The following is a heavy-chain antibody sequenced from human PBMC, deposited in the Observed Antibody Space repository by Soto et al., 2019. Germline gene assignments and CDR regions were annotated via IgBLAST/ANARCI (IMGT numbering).Heavy chain of an antibody. V-gene: IGHV1-18*01. Sequence: ASVKVSCKASGYSFISYGVSWVRQAPGQGLEWMGWISAYNGNTNYAQNLQGRVTLTTDTSTSTAYMELRSLRSDDTAMYYCARDRSSGWFVYWGQGTLVTVSS. D-gene: IGHD6-19*01. CDR3: ARDRSSGWFVY. CDR2: ISAYNGNT. CDR1: GYSFISYG. J-gene: IGHJ4*02.